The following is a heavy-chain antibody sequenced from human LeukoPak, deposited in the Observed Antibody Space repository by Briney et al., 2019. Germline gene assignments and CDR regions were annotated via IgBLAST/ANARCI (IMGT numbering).Heavy chain of an antibody. J-gene: IGHJ4*02. D-gene: IGHD1-14*01. CDR1: GGSISSYY. V-gene: IGHV4-59*01. CDR3: AGGAPELLPLFDY. Sequence: SSETLSLTCTVSGGSISSYYWSWIRQPPGKGLEWIGYIYYSGSTNYNPSLKSRVTISVDTSKNQFSLKLSSVTAADTAVYYCAGGAPELLPLFDYWGQGTLVTVSS. CDR2: IYYSGST.